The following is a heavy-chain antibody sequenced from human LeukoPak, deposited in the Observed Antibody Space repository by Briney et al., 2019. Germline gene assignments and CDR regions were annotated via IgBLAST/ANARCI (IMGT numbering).Heavy chain of an antibody. CDR3: AREIYGYCSSTSCYGMDV. D-gene: IGHD2-2*03. CDR2: ISYDRSNK. Sequence: GRSLRLSCAASGFTFSSYAMHRVRQAPGKGLEWVAVISYDRSNKYYADSVKGRFTISRDNSKNTLYLQMNSLRAEDTAVYYCAREIYGYCSSTSCYGMDVWGQGTTVTVSS. V-gene: IGHV3-30-3*01. CDR1: GFTFSSYA. J-gene: IGHJ6*02.